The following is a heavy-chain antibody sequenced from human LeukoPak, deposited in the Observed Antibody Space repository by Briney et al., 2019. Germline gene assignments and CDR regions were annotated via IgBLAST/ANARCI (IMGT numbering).Heavy chain of an antibody. J-gene: IGHJ5*02. Sequence: SETLSLTCTVSGGSVSSGSYYWTWIRQPPGRGLEWIGYINYSGSTNYNPSLKSRVTISVDTSKNHFSLKLNSVTAADTAVYYCARRSSDWFNPWGQGTLVTVSS. D-gene: IGHD1-26*01. CDR2: INYSGST. V-gene: IGHV4-61*03. CDR3: ARRSSDWFNP. CDR1: GGSVSSGSYY.